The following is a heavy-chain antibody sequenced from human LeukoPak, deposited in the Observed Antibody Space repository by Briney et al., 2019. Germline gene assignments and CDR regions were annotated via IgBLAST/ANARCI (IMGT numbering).Heavy chain of an antibody. V-gene: IGHV3-21*01. Sequence: PGGSLRLSCAASGFTFSSYSMNWVRQAPGKGLEWVSSISSSSTYIYYADSVKGRFTISRDNAKNSLYLQMNSLRAEDTAVYYCARSPSGSYSRALIFDYWGQGTLVTVSS. CDR3: ARSPSGSYSRALIFDY. CDR1: GFTFSSYS. D-gene: IGHD1-26*01. CDR2: ISSSSTYI. J-gene: IGHJ4*02.